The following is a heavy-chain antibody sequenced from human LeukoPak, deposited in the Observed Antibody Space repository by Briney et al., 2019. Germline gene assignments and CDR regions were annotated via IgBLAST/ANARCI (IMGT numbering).Heavy chain of an antibody. Sequence: GASVKVSCKASGYTFTGYYMHWVRQAPGQGLEWMGWINPNSGGTNYAQKFQGRVTMTTDTSTSTAYMELRSLRSDDTAVYYCARAPGGYDFWSGYFSPPRDYYYYYMDVWGKGTTVTVSS. V-gene: IGHV1-2*02. J-gene: IGHJ6*03. CDR3: ARAPGGYDFWSGYFSPPRDYYYYYMDV. CDR2: INPNSGGT. CDR1: GYTFTGYY. D-gene: IGHD3-3*01.